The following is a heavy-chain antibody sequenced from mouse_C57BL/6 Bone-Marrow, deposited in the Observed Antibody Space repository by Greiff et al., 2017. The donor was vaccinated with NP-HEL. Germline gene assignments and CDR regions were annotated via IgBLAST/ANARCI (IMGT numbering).Heavy chain of an antibody. CDR2: ISSGSSTI. V-gene: IGHV5-17*01. Sequence: EVKLVESGGGLVKPGGSLKLSCAASGFTFSDYGMHWVRQAPEKGLEWVAYISSGSSTIYYADTVKGRFTISRDNAKNTLFLQMTSLRSEDTAMYYCARRDTTVKFAYWGQGTLVTVSA. J-gene: IGHJ3*01. CDR1: GFTFSDYG. D-gene: IGHD1-1*01. CDR3: ARRDTTVKFAY.